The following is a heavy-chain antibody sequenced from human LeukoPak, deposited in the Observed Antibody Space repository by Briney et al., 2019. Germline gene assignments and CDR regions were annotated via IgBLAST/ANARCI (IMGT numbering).Heavy chain of an antibody. CDR1: GGSISSGDYY. V-gene: IGHV4-61*08. Sequence: PSETLSLTCTVSGGSISSGDYYWSWIRQPPGKGLEWIGYIYYSGSTNYNPSLKSRVTISVDTSKNQFSLKLSSVTAADTAVYYCARGSITFGGVIAHPDYWGQGTLVTVSS. CDR2: IYYSGST. D-gene: IGHD3-16*02. CDR3: ARGSITFGGVIAHPDY. J-gene: IGHJ4*02.